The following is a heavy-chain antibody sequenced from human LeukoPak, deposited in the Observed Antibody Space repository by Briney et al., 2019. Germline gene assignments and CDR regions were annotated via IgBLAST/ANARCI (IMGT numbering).Heavy chain of an antibody. V-gene: IGHV4-30-2*01. D-gene: IGHD2-2*01. Sequence: PSETLSLTCTVSGGSISSGGYYWSWIRQPPGKGLEWIGDNYYSGSTYYNPSLKSRVTISVDRSKNQFSLKLSSVTAADTAVYYCARGEGGYCSSTSCRPFDYWGQGTLVTVSS. CDR3: ARGEGGYCSSTSCRPFDY. J-gene: IGHJ4*02. CDR2: NYYSGST. CDR1: GGSISSGGYY.